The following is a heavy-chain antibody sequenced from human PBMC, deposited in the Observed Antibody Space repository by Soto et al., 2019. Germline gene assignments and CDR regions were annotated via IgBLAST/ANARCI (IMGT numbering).Heavy chain of an antibody. CDR1: GASITSTTYF. CDR3: AKNLPRTGRFDY. Sequence: SETLSLTCTLSGASITSTTYFWPWIRQPPGKGLEWVGRIYYSGSTYYNTCLRSRVKIYVDRSKNKLYLTMSSVTAADKAVYYCAKNLPRTGRFDYWGQGTWVTV. V-gene: IGHV4-39*01. CDR2: IYYSGST. J-gene: IGHJ4*02.